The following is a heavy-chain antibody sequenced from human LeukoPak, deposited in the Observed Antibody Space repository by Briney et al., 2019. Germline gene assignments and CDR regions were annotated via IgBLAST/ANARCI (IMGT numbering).Heavy chain of an antibody. Sequence: GGSLRLSCAASGFTFSSYGMHWVRQAPGKGLEWVAVISYDGSNKYYADSVKGRFTISRDNSKNTLYLQMNSLRAEGTAVYYCAKLLTVAGSFDYWGQGTLVTVSS. CDR2: ISYDGSNK. CDR3: AKLLTVAGSFDY. J-gene: IGHJ4*02. V-gene: IGHV3-30*18. D-gene: IGHD6-19*01. CDR1: GFTFSSYG.